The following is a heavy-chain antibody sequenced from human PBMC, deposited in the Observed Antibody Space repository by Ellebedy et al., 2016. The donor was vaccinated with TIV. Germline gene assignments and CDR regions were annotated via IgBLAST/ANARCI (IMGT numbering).Heavy chain of an antibody. Sequence: GESLKISCAASGFVFSSYTLWLVRQTPGKGLEWVAVTSFTGETKHYADSVKGRFTISRDNSQNTLYLHMHSLRDEDTAVYYCARDPYSSGWSAIGYFDLWGQGALVTVSS. J-gene: IGHJ4*02. CDR1: GFVFSSYT. CDR3: ARDPYSSGWSAIGYFDL. CDR2: TSFTGETK. D-gene: IGHD6-19*01. V-gene: IGHV3-30*04.